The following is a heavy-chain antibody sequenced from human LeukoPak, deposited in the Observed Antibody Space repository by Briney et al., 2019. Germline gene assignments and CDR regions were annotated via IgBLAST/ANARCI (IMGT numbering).Heavy chain of an antibody. J-gene: IGHJ4*02. CDR3: VKDIFTGGNYDSSGLD. V-gene: IGHV3-30*02. D-gene: IGHD3-22*01. CDR1: GFSFSNYG. CDR2: IRYDGSNK. Sequence: GGSLRLSCAASGFSFSNYGMHWVRQAPGKGLEWVTFIRYDGSNKYYADSVKGRFTISRDNSKNSLYLQMNSLRTEDTALYFCVKDIFTGGNYDSSGLDWGQGTLVTVSS.